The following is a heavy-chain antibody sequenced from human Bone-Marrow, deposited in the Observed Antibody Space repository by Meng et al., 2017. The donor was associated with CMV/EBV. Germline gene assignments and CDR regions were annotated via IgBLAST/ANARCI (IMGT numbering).Heavy chain of an antibody. V-gene: IGHV2-5*01. CDR3: AHRQHCTSATCPVWGDAFDI. D-gene: IGHD2-2*01. Sequence: VVVSIRQPPGDALEWLALIYWNDDKRYSPSLESRLTITKGTSENQVVLTMTNMDPVDTATYYCAHRQHCTSATCPVWGDAFDIWGQGTMVTVSS. J-gene: IGHJ3*02. CDR1: V. CDR2: IYWNDDK.